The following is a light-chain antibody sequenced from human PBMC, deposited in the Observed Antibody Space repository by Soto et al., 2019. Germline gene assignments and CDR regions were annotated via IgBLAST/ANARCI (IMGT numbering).Light chain of an antibody. CDR3: HQYNSYSPT. CDR1: QSVSSW. V-gene: IGKV1-5*01. CDR2: DAS. J-gene: IGKJ2*01. Sequence: DIQMTQFPSTLSASVGDRVTITCRASQSVSSWLAWYQQRPGKAPKLLIYDASSLESGVPSRFSGSGSGTEFTLTISSLQPDDFATYYCHQYNSYSPTFGQGTKLEIK.